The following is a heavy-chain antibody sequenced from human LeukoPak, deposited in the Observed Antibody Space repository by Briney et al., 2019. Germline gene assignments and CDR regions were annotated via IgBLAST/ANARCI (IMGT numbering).Heavy chain of an antibody. J-gene: IGHJ6*03. D-gene: IGHD5-18*01. CDR1: GFTFSTYG. CDR3: ARVHTANYYYYYMDV. V-gene: IGHV3-23*01. CDR2: ISTSGSRT. Sequence: GGSLRLSCAASGFTFSTYGMSWVRQTPGKGLEWVSGISTSGSRTDYAASVKGRFTISRDSSKNKVYLQMNSLRAEDTAVYYCARVHTANYYYYYMDVWGKGTTVTISS.